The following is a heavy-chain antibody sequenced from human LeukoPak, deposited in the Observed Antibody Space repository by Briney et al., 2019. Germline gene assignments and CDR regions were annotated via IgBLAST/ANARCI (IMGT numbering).Heavy chain of an antibody. CDR2: INPSDGTT. CDR1: GYTFTKSDY. J-gene: IGHJ4*02. Sequence: ASVKVSCKSSGYTFTKSDYIHWVRQAPGQGLEWMGIINPSDGTTFYAQKFQGRVTLTRDTSTNTVFMELSRLRSDDTAVFYCARGPTDMDFDYWGQGSLVTVSS. CDR3: ARGPTDMDFDY. V-gene: IGHV1-46*01.